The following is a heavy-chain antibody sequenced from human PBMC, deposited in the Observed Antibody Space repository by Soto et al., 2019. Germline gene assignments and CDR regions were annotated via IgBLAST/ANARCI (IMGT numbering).Heavy chain of an antibody. J-gene: IGHJ4*02. CDR3: ARGHYDFLSGYFATIDY. CDR1: GDSIGRSSYF. CDR2: MHFGGTT. Sequence: PSETLSLTCTVSGDSIGRSSYFWGWIRQTPGKGLEWIGSMHFGGTTHSSPSLKSRVIISMDTSKNQFSLKVNSVTAADSAVYYCARGHYDFLSGYFATIDYWGQGTLVTVSS. V-gene: IGHV4-39*01. D-gene: IGHD3-3*01.